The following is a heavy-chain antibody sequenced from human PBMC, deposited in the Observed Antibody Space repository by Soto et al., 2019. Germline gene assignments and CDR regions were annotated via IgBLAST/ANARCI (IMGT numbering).Heavy chain of an antibody. D-gene: IGHD3-16*02. Sequence: KVLEWIGSIYYSGSTNYTPSPKSRVTIAVDTSKNQFSLKLSSVTAADTAVYYCVIFQAEDGIRVTVPVSAFLLNRSSDL. CDR2: IYYSGST. CDR3: VIFQAEDGIRVTVPVSAFLLNRSSDL. J-gene: IGHJ2*01. V-gene: IGHV4-59*01.